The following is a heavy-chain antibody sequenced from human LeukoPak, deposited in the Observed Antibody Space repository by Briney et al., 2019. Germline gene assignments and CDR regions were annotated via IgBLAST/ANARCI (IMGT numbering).Heavy chain of an antibody. V-gene: IGHV3-53*01. CDR2: IYSGGST. D-gene: IGHD3-10*01. CDR3: ARGRFGDDYYYYGMDV. J-gene: IGHJ6*02. CDR1: GFTVSSNY. Sequence: GGSLRLSCAASGFTVSSNYMSWARQAPGKGLEWDSVIYSGGSTYYADSVKGRFTISRDNSKNTLYLQMNSLRAEDTAVYYCARGRFGDDYYYYGMDVWGQGTTVTVSS.